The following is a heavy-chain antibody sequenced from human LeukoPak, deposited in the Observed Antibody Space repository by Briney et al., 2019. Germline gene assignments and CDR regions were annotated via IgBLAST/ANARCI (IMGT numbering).Heavy chain of an antibody. V-gene: IGHV1-8*01. CDR1: GYTFTSYD. CDR3: AREVAGAGNWFDP. CDR2: MNPNSGNT. J-gene: IGHJ5*02. D-gene: IGHD7-27*01. Sequence: ASVKVSCKASGYTFTSYDINWVRHATGQGLEWMGWMNPNSGNTGYAQKFQGRVTMTRNTSISTAYMELSSLRSEDTAVYYCAREVAGAGNWFDPWGQGTLVTVSS.